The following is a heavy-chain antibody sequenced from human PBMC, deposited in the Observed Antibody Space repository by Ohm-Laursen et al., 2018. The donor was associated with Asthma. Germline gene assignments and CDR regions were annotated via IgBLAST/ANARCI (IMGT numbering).Heavy chain of an antibody. D-gene: IGHD3-3*01. V-gene: IGHV4-59*01. CDR3: ARARKYDFWSGYPYYFDY. CDR1: GGSISSYY. CDR2: IYYSGST. J-gene: IGHJ4*02. Sequence: SETLSLTCTVSGGSISSYYWSWIRQPPGKGLEWIGYIYYSGSTNYNPSLKSRATISIDTSKNQFSLKLSSVTAADTAVYYCARARKYDFWSGYPYYFDYWGQGTLVTVSS.